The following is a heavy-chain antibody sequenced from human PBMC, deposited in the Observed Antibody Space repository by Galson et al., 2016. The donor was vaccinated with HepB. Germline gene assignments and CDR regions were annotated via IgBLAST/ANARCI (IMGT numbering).Heavy chain of an antibody. D-gene: IGHD3-10*01. CDR3: AKRALHYGSGIDY. CDR1: GFTFSSYA. V-gene: IGHV3-23*01. CDR2: IGGSGDGT. Sequence: SLRLSCAASGFTFSSYAMTWVRQAPGKGLEWVSAIGGSGDGTYYADSVKGRFTISRDNSKNTLYPEMNSLRAEDTAVYFCAKRALHYGSGIDYWGQGILVTVSS. J-gene: IGHJ4*02.